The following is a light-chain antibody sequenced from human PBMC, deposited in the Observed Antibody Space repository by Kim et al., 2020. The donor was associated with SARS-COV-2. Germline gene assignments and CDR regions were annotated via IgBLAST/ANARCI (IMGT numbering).Light chain of an antibody. J-gene: IGKJ1*01. CDR3: QQYSSTPWT. CDR1: QSVLYISNNKNY. CDR2: WAS. V-gene: IGKV4-1*01. Sequence: DIVMTQSPDSLAVSLGERATVNCKSSQSVLYISNNKNYLAWYQQKPGQPPRLLIYWASTRESGVPARFSGSGSGTDFTLTISSLQAEDVAVYYCQQYSSTPWTFGQWTKVDIK.